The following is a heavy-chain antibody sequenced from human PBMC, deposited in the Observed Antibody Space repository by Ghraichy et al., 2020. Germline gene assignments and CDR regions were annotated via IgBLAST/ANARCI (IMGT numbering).Heavy chain of an antibody. D-gene: IGHD6-13*01. V-gene: IGHV3-74*01. CDR2: INSDGSST. Sequence: RGSLRLSCAASGFTFSSYWMHWVRQAPGKGLVWVSRINSDGSSTSYADSVKGRFTISRDNAKNTLYLQMNSLRAEDTAVYYCARDRGAAAEVDIWGQGTMVTVSS. J-gene: IGHJ3*02. CDR1: GFTFSSYW. CDR3: ARDRGAAAEVDI.